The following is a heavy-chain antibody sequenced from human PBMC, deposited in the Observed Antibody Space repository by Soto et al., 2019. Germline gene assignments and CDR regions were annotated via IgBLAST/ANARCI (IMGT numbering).Heavy chain of an antibody. CDR2: IIPIFGTA. J-gene: IGHJ5*02. D-gene: IGHD3-3*01. Sequence: QVQLVQSGAEVKKPGSSVKVSCKASGGTFSSYAISWVRQAPGQGLEWMGGIIPIFGTANYAQKFQGRVTITADESTSTAYIELSSQRSEDTGVYYCARPLGGVVIGWFDPWGQGTLVTVSS. V-gene: IGHV1-69*12. CDR1: GGTFSSYA. CDR3: ARPLGGVVIGWFDP.